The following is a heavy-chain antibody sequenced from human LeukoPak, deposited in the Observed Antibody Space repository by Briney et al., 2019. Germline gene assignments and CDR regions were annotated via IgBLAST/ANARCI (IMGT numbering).Heavy chain of an antibody. D-gene: IGHD3-22*01. CDR2: IYYSGST. CDR1: GGSISSSSYY. J-gene: IGHJ3*02. Sequence: SETLSLTCTVSGGSISSSSYYWGWIRQPPGKGLEWIGSIYYSGSTYYNPSLKSRVTISVDTSKNQFSLKLSSVTAADTAVYYCARRGYYYDSSGPNDAFDIWGQGTMVTVSS. CDR3: ARRGYYYDSSGPNDAFDI. V-gene: IGHV4-39*01.